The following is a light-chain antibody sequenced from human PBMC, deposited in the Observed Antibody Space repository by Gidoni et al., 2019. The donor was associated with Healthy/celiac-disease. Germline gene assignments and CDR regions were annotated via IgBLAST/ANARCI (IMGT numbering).Light chain of an antibody. V-gene: IGKV4-1*01. CDR2: WAS. CDR1: QSVLYSSNNKNF. Sequence: DIVMTQSPDSLAVSLGERATINCKSSQSVLYSSNNKNFLSWYQQKTGQPPKLLMYWASTRESGVPDRFSGSGSGPDFTLTISSLQAEDVEVYYCQQYYSTPTFGQGTKVEIK. J-gene: IGKJ1*01. CDR3: QQYYSTPT.